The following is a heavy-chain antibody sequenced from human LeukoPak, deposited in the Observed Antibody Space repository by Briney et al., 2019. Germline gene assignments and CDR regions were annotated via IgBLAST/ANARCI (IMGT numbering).Heavy chain of an antibody. CDR2: IYYSGST. CDR1: GGPISSSSYY. D-gene: IGHD3-10*01. V-gene: IGHV4-39*01. Sequence: SETLSLTCTVSGGPISSSSYYWGWIRQPPGKGLEWIGSIYYSGSTYYNPSLKSRVTISVDTSKNQFSLKLSSVTAADTAVYYCARHPLVYYYGSGTTEGYWGQGTLVTVSS. CDR3: ARHPLVYYYGSGTTEGY. J-gene: IGHJ4*02.